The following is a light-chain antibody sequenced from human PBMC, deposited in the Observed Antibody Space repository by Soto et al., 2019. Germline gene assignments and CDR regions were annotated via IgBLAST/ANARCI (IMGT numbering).Light chain of an antibody. CDR3: CSYAGSYTHYV. Sequence: QSVLTQPRSVSGSPGQSVTISCTGTSSDVGGYNYVSWYQQYPGKAPKVMIYAVTKRPSGVPDRISGSKSGNTASLTISGLQIEDETDYYCCSYAGSYTHYVFGPGTKVTVL. CDR1: SSDVGGYNY. V-gene: IGLV2-11*01. CDR2: AVT. J-gene: IGLJ1*01.